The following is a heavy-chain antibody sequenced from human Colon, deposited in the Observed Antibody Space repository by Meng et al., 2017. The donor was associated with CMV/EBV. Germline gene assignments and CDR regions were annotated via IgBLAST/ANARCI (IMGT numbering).Heavy chain of an antibody. J-gene: IGHJ4*02. V-gene: IGHV3-48*04. CDR3: ARDGAPVIGWQIYYFDY. CDR1: GFTFSSYS. D-gene: IGHD2-21*01. CDR2: ISSSSSTI. Sequence: GESLKISCAASGFTFSSYSMNWVRQAPGKGLEWVSYISSSSSTIYYADSVKGRFTISRDNAKNSLYLQMNSLRAEDTAVYYCARDGAPVIGWQIYYFDYWGQGTLVTVSS.